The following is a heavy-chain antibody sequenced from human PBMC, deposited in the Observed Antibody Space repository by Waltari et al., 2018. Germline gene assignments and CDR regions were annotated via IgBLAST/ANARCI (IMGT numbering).Heavy chain of an antibody. V-gene: IGHV3-7*01. CDR3: ARDGDSSSRTYYYGMDV. CDR1: GFTFSSYW. CDR2: IKQDGSEK. J-gene: IGHJ6*02. Sequence: EVQLVESGGGLVQPGGSLRLSCAASGFTFSSYWMSWVRQAPGKGLEWVANIKQDGSEKYFVDSVKGRFTIARDNAKNSLYLQMNSLRAEDTAVYYCARDGDSSSRTYYYGMDVWGQGTTVTVSS. D-gene: IGHD6-13*01.